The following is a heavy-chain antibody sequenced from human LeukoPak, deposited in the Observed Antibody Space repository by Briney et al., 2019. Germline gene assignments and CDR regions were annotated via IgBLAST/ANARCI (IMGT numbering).Heavy chain of an antibody. CDR3: ARLTSGHFDY. D-gene: IGHD3-10*01. Sequence: SETLSLTCTVSGGSISRSSYYWGWIRQPPGKGLEWIATIYYSGSTYYNPSLKSRVTISADTSKNQFSLKLSSVTAADTAVYYCARLTSGHFDYWGQGALVSVSS. J-gene: IGHJ4*02. V-gene: IGHV4-39*01. CDR2: IYYSGST. CDR1: GGSISRSSYY.